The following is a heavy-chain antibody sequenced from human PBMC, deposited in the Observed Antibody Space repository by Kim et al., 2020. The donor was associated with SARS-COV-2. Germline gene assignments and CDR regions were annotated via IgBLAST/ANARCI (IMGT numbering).Heavy chain of an antibody. CDR2: IYHSGST. J-gene: IGHJ5*02. V-gene: IGHV4-38-2*02. CDR3: ARGVGP. D-gene: IGHD2-15*01. CDR1: GYSISSGSY. Sequence: SETLSLTCTVSGYSISSGSYWGWIRQPPGKGLEWIGNIYHSGSTSYNPSPKSRVTMSVDTSKNQFSLKLSSVTAADTAVYYCARGVGPWGQGTLVTVSS.